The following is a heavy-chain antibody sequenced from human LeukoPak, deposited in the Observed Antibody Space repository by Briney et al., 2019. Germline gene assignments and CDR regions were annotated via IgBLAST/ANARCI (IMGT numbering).Heavy chain of an antibody. D-gene: IGHD2-2*01. CDR3: ARFLHCSSTSCYAFDY. V-gene: IGHV4-30-4*01. CDR2: IYYSGST. Sequence: SQTLSLTCTVSGGSISSGDYYWRWIRQPPGKGLEWIWYIYYSGSTYYNPSLKSRVTISVDTSKNQFSLKLSSVTAADTAVYYCARFLHCSSTSCYAFDYWGQGTLVTVSS. CDR1: GGSISSGDYY. J-gene: IGHJ4*02.